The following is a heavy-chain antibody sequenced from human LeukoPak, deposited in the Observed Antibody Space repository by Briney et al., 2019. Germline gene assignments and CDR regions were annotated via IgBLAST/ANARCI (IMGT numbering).Heavy chain of an antibody. V-gene: IGHV4-34*01. CDR2: INHSGST. CDR1: GGSFSGYY. Sequence: SETLSLTRAVYGGSFSGYYWSWIRQPPGEGLGWIGEINHSGSTNYNPSLKSRVSISVDTSKNQFSPKLSSVTAADTAVYYCARAFSYGYSPSDYWGQGTLVTVSS. CDR3: ARAFSYGYSPSDY. J-gene: IGHJ4*02. D-gene: IGHD5-18*01.